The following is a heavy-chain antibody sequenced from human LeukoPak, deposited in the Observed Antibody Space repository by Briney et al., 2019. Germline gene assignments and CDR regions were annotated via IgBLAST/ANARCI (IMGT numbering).Heavy chain of an antibody. V-gene: IGHV3-23*01. CDR2: ISGSGGST. D-gene: IGHD3-3*01. CDR3: AKYPRVGPAYYDFWSGYLPYYYYYMDV. CDR1: GFTLSSYA. Sequence: PGGSLRLSCAASGFTLSSYAMSWVRQAPGKGLEWVSAISGSGGSTYYADSVKGRFTISRDNSKNTLYLQMNSLRAEDTAVYYCAKYPRVGPAYYDFWSGYLPYYYYYMDVWGKGTTVTVSS. J-gene: IGHJ6*03.